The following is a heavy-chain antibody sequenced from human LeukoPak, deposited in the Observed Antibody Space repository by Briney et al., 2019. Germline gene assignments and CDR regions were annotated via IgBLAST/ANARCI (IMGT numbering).Heavy chain of an antibody. Sequence: PSETLSLTCTVSGGSISSYYWSWIRQPPGKGLEWVGYIYYSGSTNYNPSLKSRVTISVDTSKNQFSLKLSSVTAADTAVYYCARAPDSSGYYYALDYWGQGTLVAVSS. V-gene: IGHV4-59*01. CDR2: IYYSGST. J-gene: IGHJ4*02. CDR1: GGSISSYY. CDR3: ARAPDSSGYYYALDY. D-gene: IGHD3-22*01.